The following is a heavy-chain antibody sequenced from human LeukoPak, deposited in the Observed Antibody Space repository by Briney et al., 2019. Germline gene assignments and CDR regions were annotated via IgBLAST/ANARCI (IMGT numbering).Heavy chain of an antibody. CDR1: GYTFNSYG. D-gene: IGHD3-22*01. J-gene: IGHJ5*02. CDR3: ARDQYYDSKGWFDP. Sequence: ASVKVSCKSSGYTFNSYGITRVRQAPGQGLEWMGWIHTYNGHTNYAQKLQGRVTMTTDTSTSTAYMELRSLRSDDTAVYYCARDQYYDSKGWFDPWGQGTLVTVSS. CDR2: IHTYNGHT. V-gene: IGHV1-18*01.